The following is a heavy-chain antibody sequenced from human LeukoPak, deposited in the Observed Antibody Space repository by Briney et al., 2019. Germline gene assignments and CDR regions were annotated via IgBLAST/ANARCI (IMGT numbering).Heavy chain of an antibody. CDR1: GITLSNYG. CDR3: AKRGVVIRVFLVGFHREAHYFES. V-gene: IGHV3-23*01. J-gene: IGHJ4*02. D-gene: IGHD3-3*01. Sequence: GGSLRLSCAVSGITLSNYGMSWVRQAPGKGLEWVAGISDGGGGTKYADSVKGRFTISRDNSKNTLHLQMNSLRAEDTAVYFCAKRGVVIRVFLVGFHREAHYFESWGQGALVTVSS. CDR2: ISDGGGGT.